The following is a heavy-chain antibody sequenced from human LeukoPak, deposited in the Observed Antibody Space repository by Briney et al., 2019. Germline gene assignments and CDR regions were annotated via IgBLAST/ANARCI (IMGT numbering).Heavy chain of an antibody. V-gene: IGHV3-11*01. CDR2: ISNGVDAI. CDR3: ARGHYGLDV. J-gene: IGHJ6*02. Sequence: GGSLRLSCAASGFTFSDWYMSWIRQAPGKRLEWVSYISNGVDAIYYADSVKGRFTISRDNAKNSLYLQMSSLGAEDTAVYYCARGHYGLDVWGQGTTVTVSS. CDR1: GFTFSDWY.